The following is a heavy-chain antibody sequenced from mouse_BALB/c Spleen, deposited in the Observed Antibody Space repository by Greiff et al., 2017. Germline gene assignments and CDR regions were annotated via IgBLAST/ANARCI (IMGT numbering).Heavy chain of an antibody. CDR1: GYTFTDYE. V-gene: IGHV1-15*01. CDR3: TRGVYYCDY. Sequence: VQLQQSGAELVRPGASVTLSCKASGYTFTDYEMHWVKQTPVHGLEWIGAIDPETGGTAYNQKFKGKATLTADKSSSTAYMELRSLTSEDSAVYYCTRGVYYCDYWGQGTTLTVSS. J-gene: IGHJ2*01. CDR2: IDPETGGT.